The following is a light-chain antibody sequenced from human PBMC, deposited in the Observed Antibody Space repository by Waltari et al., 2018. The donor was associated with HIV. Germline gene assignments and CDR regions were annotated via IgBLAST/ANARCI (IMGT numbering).Light chain of an antibody. J-gene: IGLJ1*01. CDR3: AAWDDSLPGYV. CDR1: DSNIGTNS. V-gene: IGLV1-44*01. Sequence: QSVLPQPPSPSGTPGQRVTLSCSGTDSNIGTNSVTWYQHLHGTAPKVLIYRNDQRPSGVPDRLSASKSGTSASLAISGLRSEDEADYYCAAWDDSLPGYVFGSGTKVTVL. CDR2: RND.